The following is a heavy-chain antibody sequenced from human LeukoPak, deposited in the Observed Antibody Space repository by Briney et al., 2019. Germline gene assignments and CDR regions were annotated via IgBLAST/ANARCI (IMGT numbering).Heavy chain of an antibody. CDR2: INPNSGGT. V-gene: IGHV1-2*02. J-gene: IGHJ4*02. CDR3: ARGMHIVVVTAIPLYYFDY. D-gene: IGHD2-21*02. Sequence: ASVKVSCRASGYTFTYYYIHWVRQAPGQGLEWMGWINPNSGGTNYAQKFQGRVTMTRDTSISTAYMEMSRLRSDDTAVYYCARGMHIVVVTAIPLYYFDYWGQGTLVTVSS. CDR1: GYTFTYYY.